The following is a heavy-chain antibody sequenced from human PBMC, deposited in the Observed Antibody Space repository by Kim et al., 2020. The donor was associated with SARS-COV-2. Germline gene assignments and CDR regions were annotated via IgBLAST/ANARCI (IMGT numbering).Heavy chain of an antibody. CDR3: ARDGDLYSSGKDAFDI. CDR1: GFTFSSYW. D-gene: IGHD6-19*01. J-gene: IGHJ3*02. CDR2: IKQDGNQK. V-gene: IGHV3-7*01. Sequence: GGSLRLSCAASGFTFSSYWMTGVRQAPGKWLEWVANIKQDGNQKYYVDSVKGRFTISRDNAKNSLYLQMNSLRAEDTAVYYCARDGDLYSSGKDAFDIWG.